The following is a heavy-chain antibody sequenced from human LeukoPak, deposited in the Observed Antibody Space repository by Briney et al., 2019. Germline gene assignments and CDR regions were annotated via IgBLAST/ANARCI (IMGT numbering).Heavy chain of an antibody. CDR2: ISGYGGST. Sequence: QPGGYLRLSCAASGFTFSNYAMSWVRQAPGKGLEWVSAISGYGGSTFYADSVKGRFTISRDNSKNTLYLQMNSLRAEDTAVYYCAKGLALWFGELFDYWGQGTLVTVSS. J-gene: IGHJ4*02. CDR3: AKGLALWFGELFDY. D-gene: IGHD3-10*01. V-gene: IGHV3-23*01. CDR1: GFTFSNYA.